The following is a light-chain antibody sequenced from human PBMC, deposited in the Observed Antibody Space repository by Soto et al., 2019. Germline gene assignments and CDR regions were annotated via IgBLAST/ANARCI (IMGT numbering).Light chain of an antibody. V-gene: IGLV4-69*01. CDR3: QTWGTGIVV. CDR2: LNTDGGH. J-gene: IGLJ2*01. CDR1: SGHSNYA. Sequence: QLVLTQSPSSSAALGSSVKVTCTRTSGHSNYAISWHQQQPEKGPRYVMKLNTDGGHTKGDGIPDRFSGSSSGAERYLTISNLQSDDEADYYCQTWGTGIVVFGGGTKLTVL.